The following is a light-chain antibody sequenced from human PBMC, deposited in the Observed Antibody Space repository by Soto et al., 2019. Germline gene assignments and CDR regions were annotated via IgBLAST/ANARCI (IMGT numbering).Light chain of an antibody. V-gene: IGKV3-15*01. CDR1: QSVSSN. Sequence: EIVMTQSPATLSVSPGERATLSCRASQSVSSNLAWYQQKPGQAPRLLIYRASTRATGIPARFSGSGSGAEVTLTISSLQSEDFAVYYWQQYNNWPRTFGQGTKVEIK. CDR3: QQYNNWPRT. J-gene: IGKJ1*01. CDR2: RAS.